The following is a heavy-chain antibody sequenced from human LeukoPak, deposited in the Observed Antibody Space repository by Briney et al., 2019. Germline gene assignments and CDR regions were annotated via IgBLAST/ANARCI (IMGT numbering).Heavy chain of an antibody. CDR2: IYPGDSET. CDR1: GYSFKSYW. V-gene: IGHV5-51*01. D-gene: IGHD2/OR15-2a*01. Sequence: GESLKISCKGSGYSFKSYWIAWVRQMPGKGLEWMGTIYPGDSETRYSPSFQDQVTISVDKSLSTAYVQWSSLKASDTAMYYCARHLGSTTSSPNYWGQGTLVTVSS. J-gene: IGHJ4*02. CDR3: ARHLGSTTSSPNY.